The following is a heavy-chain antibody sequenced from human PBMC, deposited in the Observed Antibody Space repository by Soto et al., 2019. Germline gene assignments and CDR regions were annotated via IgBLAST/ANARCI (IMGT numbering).Heavy chain of an antibody. CDR1: GGSISTVGHY. D-gene: IGHD1-1*01. Sequence: SETLSLTCSVSGGSISTVGHYWTWIRQPPGKGLEWIGSIYHTGSTYYSKSLRSRLTMSVDTSKSQFSPRLSSVTAADTAVYYCARATGTLRSRNCDYWGQGSLVTVSS. CDR3: ARATGTLRSRNCDY. CDR2: IYHTGST. J-gene: IGHJ4*02. V-gene: IGHV4-31*03.